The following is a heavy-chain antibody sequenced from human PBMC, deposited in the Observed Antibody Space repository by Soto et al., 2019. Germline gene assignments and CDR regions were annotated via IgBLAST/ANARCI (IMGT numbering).Heavy chain of an antibody. D-gene: IGHD6-19*01. Sequence: SETLSLTCIVSGDSITSGPYYWGWIRQPPGKGLEWIGSIYFRGSTYYNPSLKSRVIISVDTSKNQFSLRLTSVTAADTAVYYCARGLSSGRNNWFDPWGQGTLVTVSS. CDR3: ARGLSSGRNNWFDP. V-gene: IGHV4-39*01. CDR1: GDSITSGPYY. J-gene: IGHJ5*02. CDR2: IYFRGST.